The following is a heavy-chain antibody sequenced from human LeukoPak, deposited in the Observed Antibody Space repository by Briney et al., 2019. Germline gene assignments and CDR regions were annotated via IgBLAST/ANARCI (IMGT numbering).Heavy chain of an antibody. Sequence: ASVKVSCKASGYTFTGYYMHWVRQAPGQGLEWMGWINPNSGGTNYAQKFQGRVTMTRDTSISTAYMELSRLRSDDTAVYYCARDMISSGSGFDYWGQGTLVIVSS. CDR1: GYTFTGYY. D-gene: IGHD6-19*01. J-gene: IGHJ4*02. V-gene: IGHV1-2*02. CDR2: INPNSGGT. CDR3: ARDMISSGSGFDY.